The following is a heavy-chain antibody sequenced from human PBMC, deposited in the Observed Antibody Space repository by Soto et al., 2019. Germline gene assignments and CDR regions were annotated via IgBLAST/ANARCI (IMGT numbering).Heavy chain of an antibody. D-gene: IGHD4-17*01. J-gene: IGHJ4*02. CDR2: SYSSGTT. CDR3: GRDLGGAYGAFDH. V-gene: IGHV4-59*01. Sequence: QVQLQESGPGLVKPSETLSLTCTVSGASISTSYWSWIRLPPGKGLEWIGYSYSSGTTKYNPSLKSRVAISIDTSKNQFSLQLSSVTAADTAIYYCGRDLGGAYGAFDHWGQGTLVTVSS. CDR1: GASISTSY.